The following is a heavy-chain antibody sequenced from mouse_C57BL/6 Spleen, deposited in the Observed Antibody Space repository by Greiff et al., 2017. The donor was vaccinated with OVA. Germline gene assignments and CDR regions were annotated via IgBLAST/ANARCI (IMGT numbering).Heavy chain of an antibody. D-gene: IGHD2-4*01. CDR3: ARPYDYDGAWFGY. CDR2: FHPYNDDT. J-gene: IGHJ3*01. V-gene: IGHV1-47*01. Sequence: QVQLQQSGAELVKPGASVKMSCKASGYTFTTYPIEWMKQNHGKSLEWIGNFHPYNDDTTYNEKFKGKATLTVEKSSSTVYLEHSRLTSDDSAVYYCARPYDYDGAWFGYWGQGTLVTVSA. CDR1: GYTFTTYP.